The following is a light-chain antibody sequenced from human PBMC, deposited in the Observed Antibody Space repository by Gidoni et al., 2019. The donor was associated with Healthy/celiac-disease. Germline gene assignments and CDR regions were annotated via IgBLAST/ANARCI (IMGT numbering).Light chain of an antibody. CDR1: ALPKQY. J-gene: IGLJ1*01. Sequence: SYELTQPPSVSVSPGQTARITCSGDALPKQYAYWYQQKPGQAPVLVIYKDSERPSGIPERFSGSSSGTTVTLTISGVQAEDEADYYCQSADSSGTHYVFGTGTKVTV. CDR2: KDS. V-gene: IGLV3-25*03. CDR3: QSADSSGTHYV.